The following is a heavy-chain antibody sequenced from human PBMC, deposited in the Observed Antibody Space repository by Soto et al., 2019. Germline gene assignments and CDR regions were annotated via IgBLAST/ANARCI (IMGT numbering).Heavy chain of an antibody. CDR1: GYSFTSYW. CDR3: ARLKGDFWSGYYRYYFDY. Sequence: GESLKISCKGSGYSFTSYWISWVRQMPGKGLEWMGRIDPSDSYTNYSPSFQGHVTISTDKSISTAYLQWSSLKASDTAMYYCARLKGDFWSGYYRYYFDYWGQGTLVTVSS. J-gene: IGHJ4*02. V-gene: IGHV5-10-1*01. CDR2: IDPSDSYT. D-gene: IGHD3-3*01.